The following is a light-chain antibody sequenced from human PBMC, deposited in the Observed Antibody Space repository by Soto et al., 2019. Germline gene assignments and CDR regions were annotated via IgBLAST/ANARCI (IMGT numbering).Light chain of an antibody. J-gene: IGLJ2*01. CDR1: SSNIGNQY. V-gene: IGLV1-51*01. Sequence: QSVLTQPPSVSAAPGQKVTISCSGDSSNIGNQYVSWYQVLLGTVPKLLIYDNNKRPSEIPDRFSGSKSGTSATLDITGLLPGDEADYYCESWDSSLSAGVFGGGTKVTVL. CDR3: ESWDSSLSAGV. CDR2: DNN.